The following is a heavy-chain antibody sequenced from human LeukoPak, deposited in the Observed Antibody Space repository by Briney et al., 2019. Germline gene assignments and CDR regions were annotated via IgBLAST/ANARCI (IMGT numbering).Heavy chain of an antibody. J-gene: IGHJ4*02. D-gene: IGHD6-6*01. CDR1: GGSINNYY. CDR3: ARFSGSSSNSDY. CDR2: LYYSGST. V-gene: IGHV4-59*01. Sequence: PSETLSLTCTVSGGSINNYYWSWVRQPPGKGLEWIGYLYYSGSTNYNPSLKSRVTISVDTSKNQFSLKLSSVTAADTAVYYCARFSGSSSNSDYWGQGTLVTVSS.